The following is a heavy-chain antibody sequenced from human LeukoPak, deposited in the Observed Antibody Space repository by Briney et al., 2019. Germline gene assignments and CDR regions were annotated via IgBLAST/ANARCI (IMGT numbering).Heavy chain of an antibody. CDR2: IIPIFGTA. CDR1: GGTFSSYA. J-gene: IGHJ4*02. D-gene: IGHD3-3*01. Sequence: ASVKVSCKASGGTFSSYAISWVRQAPGQGLEWMGGIIPIFGTANYAQKFQGRVTITADESTSTAYMELSSLRSHDTAVYYCARGPHYDFWSGSMQRFDYWGQGTLVTVSS. CDR3: ARGPHYDFWSGSMQRFDY. V-gene: IGHV1-69*13.